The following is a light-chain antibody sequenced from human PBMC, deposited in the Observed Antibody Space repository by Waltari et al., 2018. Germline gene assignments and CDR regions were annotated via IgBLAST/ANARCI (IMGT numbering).Light chain of an antibody. CDR3: QSYDSSLSGSRV. CDR2: GNS. V-gene: IGLV1-40*01. Sequence: QSVLTQPPSVSGAPGQRVTISCTGSSSNIGAGYDVPCYQQPPGTAPKLPMYGNSNRPSGVPDRFSGSKSGTSASLAITGLQAEDEADYYCQSYDSSLSGSRVFGGGTKLTVL. J-gene: IGLJ2*01. CDR1: SSNIGAGYD.